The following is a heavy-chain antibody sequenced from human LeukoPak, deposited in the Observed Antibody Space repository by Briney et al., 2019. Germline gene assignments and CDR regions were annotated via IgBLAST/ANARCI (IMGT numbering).Heavy chain of an antibody. Sequence: PSETLSLTCTVSGGSISSITFYWGWIRQPPGKGLEWIGYIYYSGSTNYNPSLKSRVTISVDTSKNQFSLKLSSVTAADTAVYYCARDPRRTSGMDVWGQGTTVTVSS. CDR1: GGSISSITFY. V-gene: IGHV4-61*01. CDR3: ARDPRRTSGMDV. CDR2: IYYSGST. J-gene: IGHJ6*02. D-gene: IGHD1-1*01.